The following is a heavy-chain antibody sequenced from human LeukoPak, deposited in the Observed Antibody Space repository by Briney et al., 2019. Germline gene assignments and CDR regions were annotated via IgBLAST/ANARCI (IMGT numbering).Heavy chain of an antibody. CDR1: GGTFSSYA. Sequence: SVKVSCKASGGTFSSYAISWVRQAPGQGLEWMGGIIPIFGTANYAQKFQGRVTITADESTSTAYMELSSLRSEDTAVYYCARVPYGGYWFDPWGQGTLVTASS. CDR2: IIPIFGTA. CDR3: ARVPYGGYWFDP. D-gene: IGHD5-12*01. V-gene: IGHV1-69*13. J-gene: IGHJ5*02.